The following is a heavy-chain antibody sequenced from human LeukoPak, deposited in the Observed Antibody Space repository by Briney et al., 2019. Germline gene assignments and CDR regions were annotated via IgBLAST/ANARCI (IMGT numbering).Heavy chain of an antibody. CDR2: IYYSGSS. J-gene: IGHJ4*02. Sequence: SETLSLTCTVSGGSISSYYWSWIRQPPGKGLEWVGYIYYSGSSNYNPSLKSRVTISVDTSKNQFSLKLSSVTAADTAVYYCARTTYYYDRSGYSYYFDYWGQGTLVTVSS. D-gene: IGHD3-22*01. CDR3: ARTTYYYDRSGYSYYFDY. CDR1: GGSISSYY. V-gene: IGHV4-59*01.